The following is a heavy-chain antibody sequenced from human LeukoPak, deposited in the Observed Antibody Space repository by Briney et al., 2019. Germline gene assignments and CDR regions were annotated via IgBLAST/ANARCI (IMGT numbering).Heavy chain of an antibody. J-gene: IGHJ4*02. D-gene: IGHD2-8*01. CDR2: ISDSGGTT. CDR1: GFTFSSYA. V-gene: IGHV3-23*01. CDR3: AKDRGYYTNGVCFYYFDY. Sequence: PGGSLRLSCAASGFTFSSYAMTWVRQAPGKGLAWVSAISDSGGTTYYADSVKGRFTISRDNSKNTLYLQMDSLRAEDTAVYYCAKDRGYYTNGVCFYYFDYWGQGTLVTVSS.